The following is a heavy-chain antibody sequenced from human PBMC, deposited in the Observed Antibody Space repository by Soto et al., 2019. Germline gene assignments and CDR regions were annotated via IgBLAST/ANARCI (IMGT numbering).Heavy chain of an antibody. CDR3: ARCSRNTCDSYGVDV. J-gene: IGHJ6*02. D-gene: IGHD2-15*01. Sequence: GGSLLLACAASGFTFSNCGMNWVRQTLGKGLEWVSCISDSGATKHYADSVKGRFTISRDNGKDSLYLQMNSLRDEDTAVYFCARCSRNTCDSYGVDVWGQGATVTVSS. CDR1: GFTFSNCG. V-gene: IGHV3-48*02. CDR2: ISDSGATK.